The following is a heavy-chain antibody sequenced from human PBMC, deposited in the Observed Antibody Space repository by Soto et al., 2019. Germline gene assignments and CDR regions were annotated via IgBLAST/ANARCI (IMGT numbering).Heavy chain of an antibody. CDR3: ASDRSGYYARPCRY. CDR1: GGTFSSYA. Sequence: QVQLVQSGAEGKKPGSSVKVSCKASGGTFSSYAISWVRQAPGQGLEWMGGIIPIFGTANYAQKFQGRVTITADETTSQGYLELSSLRSEDTAVYYCASDRSGYYARPCRYWGQGTLVTVSS. V-gene: IGHV1-69*01. J-gene: IGHJ4*02. D-gene: IGHD3-22*01. CDR2: IIPIFGTA.